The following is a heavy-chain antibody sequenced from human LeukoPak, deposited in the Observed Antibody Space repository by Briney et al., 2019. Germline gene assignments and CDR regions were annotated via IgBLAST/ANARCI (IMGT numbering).Heavy chain of an antibody. CDR1: GFTFSSYS. CDR2: ISSSSSTI. J-gene: IGHJ4*02. D-gene: IGHD1-26*01. Sequence: GGSLRLSCAASGFTFSSYSMNWVRQAPGKGLEWVSYISSSSSTIYYADSVKGRFTISRDNAKNSLYPQMNSLRDEDTAVYYCARDPLSGPAWVWGQGTLVTVSS. V-gene: IGHV3-48*02. CDR3: ARDPLSGPAWV.